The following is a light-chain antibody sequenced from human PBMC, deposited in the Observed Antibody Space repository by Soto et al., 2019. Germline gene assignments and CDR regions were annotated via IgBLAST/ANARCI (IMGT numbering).Light chain of an antibody. CDR2: EVS. Sequence: QSALTQPASVSGSPGQSITISCTGTSSDVGSYNLVSWYQQHPDKAPKLFIYEVSKWPSGVSSRFSASKSGNTASLTISGLQSEDEADYYCCSYAGSSTWVFGGGTKLTVL. CDR3: CSYAGSSTWV. J-gene: IGLJ3*02. V-gene: IGLV2-23*02. CDR1: SSDVGSYNL.